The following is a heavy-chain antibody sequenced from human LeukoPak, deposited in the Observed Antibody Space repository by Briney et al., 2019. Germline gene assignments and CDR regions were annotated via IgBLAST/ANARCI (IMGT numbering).Heavy chain of an antibody. D-gene: IGHD2-15*01. J-gene: IGHJ5*02. CDR2: INPSGGST. CDR3: ARAYCSGGSCRNWFDP. Sequence: ASVKVSCKASGYTFTSYYMHWVRQAPGQGLEWVGIINPSGGSTSYAQKFQGRVTMTRDTSTSTVYMELSSLRSEDTAVYYCARAYCSGGSCRNWFDPWGQGTLVTVSS. V-gene: IGHV1-46*01. CDR1: GYTFTSYY.